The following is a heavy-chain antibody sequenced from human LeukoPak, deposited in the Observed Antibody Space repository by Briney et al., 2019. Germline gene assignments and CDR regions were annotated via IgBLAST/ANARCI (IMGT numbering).Heavy chain of an antibody. CDR3: ARDGGYCSSTSCYISSNLGWFDP. Sequence: SVKVSCKASGYTFTSYGISWVRQAPGQGLEWMGGIIPIFGTANYAQKFQGRVTITADKSTSTAYMELSSLRSEDTAVYYCARDGGYCSSTSCYISSNLGWFDPWGQGTLVTVSS. CDR2: IIPIFGTA. J-gene: IGHJ5*02. D-gene: IGHD2-2*02. V-gene: IGHV1-69*06. CDR1: GYTFTSYG.